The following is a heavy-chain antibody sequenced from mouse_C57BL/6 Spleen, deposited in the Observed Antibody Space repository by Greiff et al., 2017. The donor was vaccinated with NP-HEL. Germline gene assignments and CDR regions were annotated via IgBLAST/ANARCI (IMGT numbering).Heavy chain of an antibody. Sequence: QVQLQQPGAELVKPGASVKLSCKASGYTFTSYWMHWVKQRPGQGLEWIGMIHPTSGSTNYNEKFKSKATLTVDKSSSTAYMQLSSLTSEDSAVYYCAYYGSSNYAMDYWGQGTSVTVSS. CDR1: GYTFTSYW. CDR3: AYYGSSNYAMDY. CDR2: IHPTSGST. V-gene: IGHV1-64*01. D-gene: IGHD1-1*01. J-gene: IGHJ4*01.